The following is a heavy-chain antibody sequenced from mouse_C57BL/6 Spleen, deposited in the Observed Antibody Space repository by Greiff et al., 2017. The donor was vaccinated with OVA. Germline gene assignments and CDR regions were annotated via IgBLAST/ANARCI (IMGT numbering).Heavy chain of an antibody. CDR1: GFTFTDYY. V-gene: IGHV7-3*01. D-gene: IGHD1-1*01. CDR3: ARYYYGSSYGLYYFDY. J-gene: IGHJ2*01. Sequence: EVQLVESGGGLVQPGGSLSLSCAASGFTFTDYYMSWVRQPPGKALEWLGFIRNKANGYTTEYSASVKGRFTISRDNSQSILYLQMNALRAEDSATYYCARYYYGSSYGLYYFDYWGQGTTLTVSS. CDR2: IRNKANGYTT.